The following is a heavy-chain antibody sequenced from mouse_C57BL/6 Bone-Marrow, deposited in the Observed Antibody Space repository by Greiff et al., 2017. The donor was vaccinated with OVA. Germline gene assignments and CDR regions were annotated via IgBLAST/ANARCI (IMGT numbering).Heavy chain of an antibody. Sequence: VQLQQSGAELVRPGASVKLSCTASGFNIKDDYMHWVKQRPEQGLEWIGWIDPENGDTEYASKFQGKATITADTSSNTAYLQLSSLTSEDTAVYYCTTGRGDDWGQGTTHTVSS. CDR1: GFNIKDDY. J-gene: IGHJ2*01. CDR3: TTGRGDD. V-gene: IGHV14-4*01. CDR2: IDPENGDT.